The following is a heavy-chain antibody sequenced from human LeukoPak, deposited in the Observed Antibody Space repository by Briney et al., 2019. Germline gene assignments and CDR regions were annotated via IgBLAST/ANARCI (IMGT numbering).Heavy chain of an antibody. CDR1: GFTFSSYA. Sequence: GGSLRLSCAASGFTFSSYAMHWVRQAPGKGLEYVSAISSNGGSTYYANSVKARFTISRDNSKNTLYLQMGSLRAEDMAVYYCARSPFSSSWYSDYYYYYMDVWGKGTTVTVSS. CDR3: ARSPFSSSWYSDYYYYYMDV. J-gene: IGHJ6*03. V-gene: IGHV3-64*01. CDR2: ISSNGGST. D-gene: IGHD6-13*01.